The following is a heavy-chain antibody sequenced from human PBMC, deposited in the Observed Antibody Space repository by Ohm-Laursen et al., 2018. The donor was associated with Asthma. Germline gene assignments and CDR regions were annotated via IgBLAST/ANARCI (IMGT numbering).Heavy chain of an antibody. CDR3: AADRDTAMVLDY. V-gene: IGHV1-2*02. Sequence: ASVKVSCKASGYTFTGYYMHWVRQAPGQGLEWMGWINPNSGGTNYAQKFQERATITRDMSTSTAYMELSSLRSEDTAVYYCAADRDTAMVLDYWGQGTLVTVSS. J-gene: IGHJ4*02. CDR1: GYTFTGYY. CDR2: INPNSGGT. D-gene: IGHD5-18*01.